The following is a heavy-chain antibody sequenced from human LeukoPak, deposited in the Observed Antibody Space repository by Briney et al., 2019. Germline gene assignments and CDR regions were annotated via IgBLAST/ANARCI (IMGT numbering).Heavy chain of an antibody. CDR2: INAGNGNT. D-gene: IGHD4-17*01. Sequence: GASVKVSCKASGGTFSSYAISWVRQAPGQRLEWMGWINAGNGNTKYSQKFQGRVTITRDTSASTAYMELSSLRSEDTAVYYCARAGDYGDYFDYWGRGTLVTVSS. CDR3: ARAGDYGDYFDY. CDR1: GGTFSSYA. V-gene: IGHV1-3*01. J-gene: IGHJ4*02.